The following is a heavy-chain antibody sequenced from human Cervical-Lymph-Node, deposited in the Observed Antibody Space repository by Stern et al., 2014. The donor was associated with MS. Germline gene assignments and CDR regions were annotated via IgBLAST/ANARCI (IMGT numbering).Heavy chain of an antibody. CDR3: ATTRWDLFTWNWFDP. CDR2: IHDSGST. D-gene: IGHD1-26*01. J-gene: IGHJ5*02. V-gene: IGHV4-61*02. Sequence: VQLVESGPGLVKPSQTLSLTYTVSGGSISSSGYYWSWIRQPADKGLEWIGRIHDSGSTYYNPSLKSRVTISRDTAKNQFSLKLTSVTAADTAVYYCATTRWDLFTWNWFDPWGQGTLVTVSS. CDR1: GGSISSSGYY.